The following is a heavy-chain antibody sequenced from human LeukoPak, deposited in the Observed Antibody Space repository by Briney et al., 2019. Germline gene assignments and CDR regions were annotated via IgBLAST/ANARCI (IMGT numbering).Heavy chain of an antibody. V-gene: IGHV3-30*03. Sequence: GGSLRLSCAASGFTFSSYGMHWVRQAPGKGLEWVAVISYDGSNKYYADSVKGRFTISRDNSKNTLYLQMNSLRAEDTAVYYCATGEMATDYWGQGTLVTVSS. D-gene: IGHD5-24*01. CDR3: ATGEMATDY. J-gene: IGHJ4*02. CDR2: ISYDGSNK. CDR1: GFTFSSYG.